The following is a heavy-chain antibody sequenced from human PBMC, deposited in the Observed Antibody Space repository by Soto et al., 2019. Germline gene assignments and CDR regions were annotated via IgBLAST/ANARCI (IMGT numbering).Heavy chain of an antibody. V-gene: IGHV5-10-1*01. CDR2: IDPSDSQT. D-gene: IGHD3-22*01. CDR3: ARQIYDSDTGPNFQYYFDS. CDR1: GYSFAGYW. J-gene: IGHJ4*02. Sequence: ESLKISGKGSGYSFAGYWITWVRQKPGKGLEWMGRIDPSDSQTYYSPSFRGHVTISVTKSITTVFLQWSSLRASDTAMYYCARQIYDSDTGPNFQYYFDSWGQGTPVTVSS.